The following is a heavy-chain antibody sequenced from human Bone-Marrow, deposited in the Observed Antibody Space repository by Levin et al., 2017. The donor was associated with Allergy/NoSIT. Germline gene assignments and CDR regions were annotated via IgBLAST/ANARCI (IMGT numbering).Heavy chain of an antibody. CDR3: ASSYSSSWYRRNFDP. J-gene: IGHJ5*02. CDR2: IYYSGST. Sequence: PSETLSLTCTVSGGSVSSGSYYWSWIRQPPGKGLEWIGYIYYSGSTNYNPSLKSRVTISVDTSKNQFSLKLSSVTAADTAVYYCASSYSSSWYRRNFDPWGQGTLVTVSS. D-gene: IGHD6-13*01. V-gene: IGHV4-61*01. CDR1: GGSVSSGSYY.